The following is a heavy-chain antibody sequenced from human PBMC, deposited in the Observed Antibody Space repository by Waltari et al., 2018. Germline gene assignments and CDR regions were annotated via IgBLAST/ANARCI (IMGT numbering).Heavy chain of an antibody. Sequence: QVQLVQSGAEVKKPGASVKVSCKASGYTFTSYAMHWVRQAPGQRLEWMGWIHAGNGNTKYSQKFQGRVTITRDTSASTAYMELSSLRSEDTAVYYCAREEYKDIAAAGTPPLSYYYYYGMDVWGQGTTVTVSS. CDR2: IHAGNGNT. J-gene: IGHJ6*02. V-gene: IGHV1-3*01. CDR3: AREEYKDIAAAGTPPLSYYYYYGMDV. CDR1: GYTFTSYA. D-gene: IGHD6-13*01.